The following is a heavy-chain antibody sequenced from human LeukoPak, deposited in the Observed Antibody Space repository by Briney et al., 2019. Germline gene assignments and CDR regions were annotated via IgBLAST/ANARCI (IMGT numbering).Heavy chain of an antibody. Sequence: ASVKVSCKASGGTFSSYAITWVRQAPGQGLEWMGGIIPIFGTANYAQKFQGRVTITADESTSTAYMEVSSLRSEDTAVYYCARDQSGGSNNWFDPWGQGTLVTVSS. CDR1: GGTFSSYA. J-gene: IGHJ5*02. V-gene: IGHV1-69*13. D-gene: IGHD1-26*01. CDR2: IIPIFGTA. CDR3: ARDQSGGSNNWFDP.